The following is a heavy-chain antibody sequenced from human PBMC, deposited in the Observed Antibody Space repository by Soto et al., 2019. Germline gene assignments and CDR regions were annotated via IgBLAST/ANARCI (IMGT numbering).Heavy chain of an antibody. CDR2: IYHSEST. CDR3: ARGGEAVADY. Sequence: SETLSLTCTVSGGSISSRNFYWGWIRQPPGKGLEWIGSIYHSESTYYNPSLKSRVTISVDTSKNHFSLSLSSLTASDTAVYYCARGGEAVADYWGPGTLVTVSS. CDR1: GGSISSRNFY. J-gene: IGHJ4*02. V-gene: IGHV4-39*02. D-gene: IGHD6-19*01.